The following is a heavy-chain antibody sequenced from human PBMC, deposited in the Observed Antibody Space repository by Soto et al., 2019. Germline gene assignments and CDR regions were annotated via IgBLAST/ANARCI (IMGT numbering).Heavy chain of an antibody. CDR1: GFTFSSYG. J-gene: IGHJ4*02. CDR3: ARGAVEEAAAGKIFDY. Sequence: PGGSLRLSCAASGFTFSSYGMHWVRQAPGKGLEWVSYIRSSGSNIYYADSVKGRFTISRDNAKNSLYLQMNSLRAEDTAVYYCARGAVEEAAAGKIFDYWGQGTLVTVSS. D-gene: IGHD6-13*01. CDR2: IRSSGSNI. V-gene: IGHV3-48*04.